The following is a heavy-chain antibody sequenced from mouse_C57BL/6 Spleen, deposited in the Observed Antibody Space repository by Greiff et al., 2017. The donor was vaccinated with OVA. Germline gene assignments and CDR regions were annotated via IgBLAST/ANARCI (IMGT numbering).Heavy chain of an antibody. J-gene: IGHJ3*01. V-gene: IGHV1-82*01. D-gene: IGHD1-1*01. Sequence: QVQLQQSGPELVKPGASVKISCKASGYAFSSSWMNWVKQRPGKGLEWIGRIYPGDGDTNYNGKFKGKATLTADKSSSTAYMQLSSLTSEDSAVYLCARYYYGSSPFAYWGQGTLVTVSA. CDR1: GYAFSSSW. CDR3: ARYYYGSSPFAY. CDR2: IYPGDGDT.